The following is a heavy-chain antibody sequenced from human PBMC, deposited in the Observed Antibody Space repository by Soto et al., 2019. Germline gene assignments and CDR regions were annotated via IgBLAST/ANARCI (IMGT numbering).Heavy chain of an antibody. CDR1: GFTFSSYG. Sequence: QVQLVESGGGVVQPGRSLRLSCAASGFTFSSYGMLWVRQAPGKGLEWVAVISYDGSNKYYADSVKGRFTISRDNSKNTLYLQMNSLRAEDTAVYYCAKAGTNDYGGSLDYWGQGTLVTVSS. J-gene: IGHJ4*02. CDR2: ISYDGSNK. CDR3: AKAGTNDYGGSLDY. V-gene: IGHV3-30*18. D-gene: IGHD4-17*01.